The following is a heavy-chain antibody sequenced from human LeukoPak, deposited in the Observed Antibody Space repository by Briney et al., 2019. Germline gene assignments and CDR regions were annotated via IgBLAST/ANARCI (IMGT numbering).Heavy chain of an antibody. Sequence: SVKVSCKASGGTFSNYAINWVRQAPGQGLEWMGGIIPIFGTANYAQKFQGKVTITADESASTAYMELSSLRSEDTAIYYCARGWDYDSGGRPTAYVYWGQGTLVSVSS. D-gene: IGHD3-22*01. CDR3: ARGWDYDSGGRPTAYVY. CDR1: GGTFSNYA. V-gene: IGHV1-69*13. CDR2: IIPIFGTA. J-gene: IGHJ4*02.